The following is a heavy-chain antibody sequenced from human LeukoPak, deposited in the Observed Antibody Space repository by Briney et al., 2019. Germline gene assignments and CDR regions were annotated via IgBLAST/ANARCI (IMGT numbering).Heavy chain of an antibody. CDR1: GGSFSGYY. CDR3: ARGGYYGSGNDFRFDP. D-gene: IGHD3-10*01. Sequence: SSETLSLTCAVYGGSFSGYYWSWIRQPPGKGLEWIGEINHSGSTNYNPSLKSRVTISVETSKNQFSLKLKSVTAADTAVYYCARGGYYGSGNDFRFDPWGQGTLVTVS. CDR2: INHSGST. V-gene: IGHV4-34*01. J-gene: IGHJ5*02.